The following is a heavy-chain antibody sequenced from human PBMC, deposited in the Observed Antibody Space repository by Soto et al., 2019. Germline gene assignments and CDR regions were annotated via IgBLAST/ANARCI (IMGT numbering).Heavy chain of an antibody. V-gene: IGHV1-24*01. CDR1: GYTFTGYY. CDR3: ATSRNYYYGMDV. J-gene: IGHJ6*02. D-gene: IGHD2-21*02. Sequence: ASVKVSCKASGYTFTGYYMHWVRQAPGKGLEWMGGFDPEDGETIYAQKFQGRVTMTEDTSTDTAYMELSSLRSEDTAVYYCATSRNYYYGMDVWGQGTTVTVSS. CDR2: FDPEDGET.